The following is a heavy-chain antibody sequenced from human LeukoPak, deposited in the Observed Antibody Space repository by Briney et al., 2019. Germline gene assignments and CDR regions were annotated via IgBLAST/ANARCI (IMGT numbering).Heavy chain of an antibody. D-gene: IGHD3-3*01. CDR1: GFTFSDYY. CDR2: ISSSGSTI. Sequence: GGSLRVSCAASGFTFSDYYMSWIRQAPGNGLEWVSYISSSGSTIYYADSVKGRFTISRDNAKNSLYLQMNSLRAEDTAVYYCATYDFWSGYLANWGQGTLVTVSS. J-gene: IGHJ4*02. CDR3: ATYDFWSGYLAN. V-gene: IGHV3-11*01.